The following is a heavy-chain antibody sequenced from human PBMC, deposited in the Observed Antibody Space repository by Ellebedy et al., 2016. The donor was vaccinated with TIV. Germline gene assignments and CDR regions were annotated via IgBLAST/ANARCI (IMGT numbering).Heavy chain of an antibody. D-gene: IGHD3-9*01. CDR1: GYTFTSYG. Sequence: AASVKVSCKASGYTFTSYGISWVRQAPGQRLEWMGWISAYNGNTNYAQKLQGRVTLTPDTSTSTAYMELRSLRSDDTAVYYCARVSYDILTGYYARPDFDCWGQGTLVSVSS. J-gene: IGHJ4*01. V-gene: IGHV1-18*01. CDR3: ARVSYDILTGYYARPDFDC. CDR2: ISAYNGNT.